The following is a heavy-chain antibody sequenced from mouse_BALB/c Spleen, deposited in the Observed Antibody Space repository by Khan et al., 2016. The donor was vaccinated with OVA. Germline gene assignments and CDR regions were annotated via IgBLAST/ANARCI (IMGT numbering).Heavy chain of an antibody. J-gene: IGHJ1*01. CDR2: IWAGGSS. D-gene: IGHD2-14*01. CDR1: GFPLSRYS. Sequence: QVQLKESGPGLVAPSQSLSITCTVSGFPLSRYSVHWVRQPPGKGLEWLGMIWAGGSSDYNSALKSSLSISTDNSKSQLSLKMNSLQTDDTAIYYCVRNRDDVSYWYFDVWGAGTTVTVSS. CDR3: VRNRDDVSYWYFDV. V-gene: IGHV2-6-4*01.